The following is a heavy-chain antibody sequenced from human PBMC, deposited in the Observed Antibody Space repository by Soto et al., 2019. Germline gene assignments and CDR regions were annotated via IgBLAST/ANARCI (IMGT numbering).Heavy chain of an antibody. J-gene: IGHJ4*02. Sequence: GPSVKVPCKAFGYTFPRYFMPGVGQPAGQGLEWMRWINPNSGGTNYAQKLQGRVTMTRDTSISTAYMELSRLRSDDTAVYYCARAGQLWLMGIDYWGQGTLVTVSS. V-gene: IGHV1-2*02. D-gene: IGHD5-18*01. CDR1: GYTFPRYF. CDR2: INPNSGGT. CDR3: ARAGQLWLMGIDY.